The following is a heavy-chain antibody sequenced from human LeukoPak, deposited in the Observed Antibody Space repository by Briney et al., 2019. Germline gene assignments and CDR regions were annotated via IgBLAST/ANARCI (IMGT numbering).Heavy chain of an antibody. V-gene: IGHV4-39*01. J-gene: IGHJ6*04. CDR3: ARARGITMVRGVRGKGAHMDV. CDR2: IYYSGST. D-gene: IGHD3-10*01. Sequence: SETLSLTCTVSGGSISSSSYYWGWIRQPPGKGLEWIGSIYYSGSTYYNPSLKSRVTISVDTSKNQFSLKLSSVTAADAAVYYCARARGITMVRGVRGKGAHMDVWGKGTTVTVSS. CDR1: GGSISSSSYY.